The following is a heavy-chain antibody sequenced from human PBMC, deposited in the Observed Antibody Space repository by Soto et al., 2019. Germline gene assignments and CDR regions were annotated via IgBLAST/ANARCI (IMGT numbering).Heavy chain of an antibody. Sequence: EVQLVESGGGLVQPGGYLKLSCAASGFTLSGFDVHWVRQAAGEGLEWVGRIKTKGESYATAYAASVKGRFSLSRDDSKNTAYMEMNSTKTEDTAVYYCTRRNCRSGGCSSDFDFWGQGSLVAVSS. CDR1: GFTLSGFD. J-gene: IGHJ4*02. D-gene: IGHD2-15*01. V-gene: IGHV3-73*01. CDR3: TRRNCRSGGCSSDFDF. CDR2: IKTKGESYAT.